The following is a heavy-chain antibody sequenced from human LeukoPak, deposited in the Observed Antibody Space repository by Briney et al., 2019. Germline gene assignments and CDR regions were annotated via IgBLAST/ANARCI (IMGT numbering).Heavy chain of an antibody. CDR3: ASSEVRRYCSSTSCFGLDY. CDR2: FDPEDGET. J-gene: IGHJ4*02. V-gene: IGHV1-24*01. D-gene: IGHD2-2*01. CDR1: GYTLTELS. Sequence: ASVKVSCKVSGYTLTELSMHWVRQAPGKGLEWMGGFDPEDGETIYAQKFQGRVTMTEDTSTDTAYMELSSLRSDDTAVYYCASSEVRRYCSSTSCFGLDYWGQGTLVTVSS.